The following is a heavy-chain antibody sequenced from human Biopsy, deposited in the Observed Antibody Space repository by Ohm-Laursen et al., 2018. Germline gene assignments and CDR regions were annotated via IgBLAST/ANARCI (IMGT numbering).Heavy chain of an antibody. CDR1: GESSSGYF. CDR3: ARAVDYYDPYYYYGLDV. J-gene: IGHJ6*02. CDR2: INQSGST. D-gene: IGHD3-16*01. Sequence: TLSLTCAVNGESSSGYFWNWIRQPPGKGLEWIGEINQSGSTKYNPSLKRRATLSADSSNSQFSLRLTSVTAADTAVYYCARAVDYYDPYYYYGLDVWGQGTTVTVSS. V-gene: IGHV4-34*01.